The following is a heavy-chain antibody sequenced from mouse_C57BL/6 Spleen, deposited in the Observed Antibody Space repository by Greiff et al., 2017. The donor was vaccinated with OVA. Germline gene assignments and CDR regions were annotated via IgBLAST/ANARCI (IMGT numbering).Heavy chain of an antibody. CDR3: ARSGATYYCGY. D-gene: IGHD3-1*01. CDR2: IYPGAGDP. V-gene: IGHV1-80*01. Sequence: VKLQQSGAELVKPGASVKISCKASGYAFSSYWMNWVKQRPGKGLEWIGQIYPGAGDPNYNGKFKGKATLTADKSSSTAYMQLSSLTSEDSAVYFCARSGATYYCGYWGQGTTRTVSA. J-gene: IGHJ2*01. CDR1: GYAFSSYW.